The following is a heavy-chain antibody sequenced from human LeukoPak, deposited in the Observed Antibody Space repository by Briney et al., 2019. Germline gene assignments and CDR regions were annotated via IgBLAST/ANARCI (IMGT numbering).Heavy chain of an antibody. CDR1: GYTFTGTY. D-gene: IGHD5-18*01. CDR2: INTNSGGT. Sequence: GASVKVSCKASGYTFTGTYMHWVRQAPGQGLEWMGWINTNSGGTNYAQKCQGRVTMTRDTSIRTAYMELRRLGPDGTAVYYCARGPPDTAMGGDWFVPRGEGTLVTVSS. CDR3: ARGPPDTAMGGDWFVP. V-gene: IGHV1-2*02. J-gene: IGHJ5*02.